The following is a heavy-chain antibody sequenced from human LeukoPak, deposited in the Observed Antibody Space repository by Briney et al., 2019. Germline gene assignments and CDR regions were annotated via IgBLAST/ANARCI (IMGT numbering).Heavy chain of an antibody. Sequence: SETLSLTCAVYGGSFSGYYWSWIRQPPGKGLEWIGEINHSGSTNYNPSLKSRVTISVDTSKNQFSLKLSSVTAADTAVYYCARDALEYYGSGSPHHDYWGQGTLVTVSS. J-gene: IGHJ4*02. V-gene: IGHV4-34*01. CDR3: ARDALEYYGSGSPHHDY. D-gene: IGHD3-10*01. CDR1: GGSFSGYY. CDR2: INHSGST.